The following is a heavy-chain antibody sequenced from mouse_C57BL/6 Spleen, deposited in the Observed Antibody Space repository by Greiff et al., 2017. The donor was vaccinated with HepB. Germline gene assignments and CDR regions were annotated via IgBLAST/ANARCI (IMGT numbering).Heavy chain of an antibody. Sequence: EVMLVESGAELVRPGASVKLSCTASGFNIKDYYMHWVKQRPEQGLEWIGRIDPEDGDTEYAPRFQGKATMTADTSSNTAYLQLSSLTSEDTAVYYCTLRDYYGSSYGFAYWGQGTLVTVSA. CDR1: GFNIKDYY. D-gene: IGHD1-1*01. CDR2: IDPEDGDT. CDR3: TLRDYYGSSYGFAY. J-gene: IGHJ3*01. V-gene: IGHV14-1*01.